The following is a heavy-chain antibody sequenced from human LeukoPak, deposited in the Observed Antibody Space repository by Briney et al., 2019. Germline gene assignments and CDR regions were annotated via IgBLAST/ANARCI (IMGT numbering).Heavy chain of an antibody. J-gene: IGHJ4*02. CDR3: AKDLDRYCSGGSCYADY. CDR2: IRYDGSNK. V-gene: IGHV3-30*02. Sequence: PGGSLRLSCAASGFTFSSYGMNWVRQAPGKGLEWVAFIRYDGSNKYYADSVKGRFTISRDNSKNTLYLQMNSLRAEDTAVYYCAKDLDRYCSGGSCYADYWGQGTLVTVSS. D-gene: IGHD2-15*01. CDR1: GFTFSSYG.